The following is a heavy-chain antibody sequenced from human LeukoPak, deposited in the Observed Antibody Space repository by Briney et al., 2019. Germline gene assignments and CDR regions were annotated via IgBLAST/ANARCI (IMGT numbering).Heavy chain of an antibody. CDR3: AGYASSGRRDALDI. J-gene: IGHJ3*02. D-gene: IGHD3-22*01. V-gene: IGHV3-69-1*01. Sequence: GGSLRLSCAASGFTFSDFYMTWIRQAPGKGLEWVSYITRSSYIYYADSVKGRFTIPRDNAKNSLYLQMNSLRAEDTAVYYCAGYASSGRRDALDIWGQGTMVTVSS. CDR1: GFTFSDFY. CDR2: ITRSSYI.